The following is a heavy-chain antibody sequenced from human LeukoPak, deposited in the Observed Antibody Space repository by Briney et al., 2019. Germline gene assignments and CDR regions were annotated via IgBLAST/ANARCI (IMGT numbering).Heavy chain of an antibody. J-gene: IGHJ4*02. D-gene: IGHD3-3*01. CDR3: AREINHYDFWSGHRGDFDY. CDR2: ISAYNGNT. CDR1: GYTFTSYG. Sequence: ASVKVSCKASGYTFTSYGISWVRQAPGQGLEWMGWISAYNGNTNYAQKLQGRVTMTTDTSTSTAYMELRSLRSDDTAVYYCAREINHYDFWSGHRGDFDYWGQGTLVTVSS. V-gene: IGHV1-18*01.